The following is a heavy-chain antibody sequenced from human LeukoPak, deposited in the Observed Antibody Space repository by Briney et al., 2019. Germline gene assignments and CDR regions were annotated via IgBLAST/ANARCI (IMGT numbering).Heavy chain of an antibody. Sequence: GRSLRLSCAASGFKFSSYGMHWVRQAPGKGLEWVAIIWYDGSNKYYADSVKGRFIISRDNSKNTLYLQMNSLRAEDTAVYYCARDPLESAYYYYYYYGMDVWGQGTTVTVSS. J-gene: IGHJ6*02. CDR3: ARDPLESAYYYYYYYGMDV. CDR1: GFKFSSYG. V-gene: IGHV3-33*01. D-gene: IGHD3-22*01. CDR2: IWYDGSNK.